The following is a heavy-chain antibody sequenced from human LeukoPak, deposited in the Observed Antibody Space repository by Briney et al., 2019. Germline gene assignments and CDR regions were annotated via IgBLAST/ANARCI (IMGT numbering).Heavy chain of an antibody. D-gene: IGHD3-9*01. CDR1: GYTFTSYG. CDR2: ISAYNGNT. J-gene: IGHJ3*02. V-gene: IGHV1-18*01. CDR3: ARDWRLDPHDAFDI. Sequence: GASVKVSCKASGYTFTSYGISWVRQAPGQGLEWMGWISAYNGNTNYAQKLQGRVTMTTDTSTSTAYMELMSLRSDDTAVYYCARDWRLDPHDAFDIWGQGTMVTVSS.